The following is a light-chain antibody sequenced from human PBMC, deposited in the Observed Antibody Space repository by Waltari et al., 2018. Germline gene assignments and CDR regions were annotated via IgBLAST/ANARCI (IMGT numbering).Light chain of an antibody. CDR3: ATWDDSLNGPV. Sequence: QSVLTQPPSASGTPRQRVTISCSGSNSNIGRNTVNWYQQFPGTAPTLLVYNNFQPPSGAPDRFSGSKSGTSAYLAILGVRPEDEADYYCATWDDSLNGPVFGGGTKLTVL. V-gene: IGLV1-44*01. CDR1: NSNIGRNT. J-gene: IGLJ2*01. CDR2: NNF.